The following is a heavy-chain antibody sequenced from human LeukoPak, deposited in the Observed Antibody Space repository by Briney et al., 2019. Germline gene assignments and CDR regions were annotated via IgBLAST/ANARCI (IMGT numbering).Heavy chain of an antibody. Sequence: SVKVSCKASGGTFSSYAISWVRQAPGQGLEWMGGIIPIFGTANYAQKFQGRVTITADESTSTAYMELSSLRSEDTAVCYCARHYDILTGPLRYWGRGTLVTVSS. J-gene: IGHJ4*02. V-gene: IGHV1-69*01. D-gene: IGHD3-9*01. CDR1: GGTFSSYA. CDR2: IIPIFGTA. CDR3: ARHYDILTGPLRY.